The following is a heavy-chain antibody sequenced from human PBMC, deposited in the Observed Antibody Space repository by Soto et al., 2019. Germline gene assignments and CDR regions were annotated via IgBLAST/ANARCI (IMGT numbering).Heavy chain of an antibody. CDR1: GGSISSGDYY. Sequence: QVQLQESGPGLVKPSQTLSLTCTVSGGSISSGDYYWSWIRQPPGKGLGWIGYIYYSGSSYYNPSLKSRVTISVDTSKNQFSLKLSSVTAADTAVYYCARIAAANKCLDYWGQGTLVTVSS. J-gene: IGHJ4*02. CDR3: ARIAAANKCLDY. V-gene: IGHV4-30-4*01. D-gene: IGHD6-13*01. CDR2: IYYSGSS.